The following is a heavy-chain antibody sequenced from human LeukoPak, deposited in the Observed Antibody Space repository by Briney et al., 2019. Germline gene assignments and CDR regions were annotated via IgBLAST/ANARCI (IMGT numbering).Heavy chain of an antibody. J-gene: IGHJ4*02. CDR3: AKDRAQQLVLDF. CDR2: IIGSGSST. V-gene: IGHV3-23*01. CDR1: GFTFSSYA. Sequence: GGSLRLSCAASGFTFSSYAMSWVRQAPGKGQEWVSAIIGSGSSTYYADSVKGRFTISRDNSKNTLFLQMNSLRAEDTAVYYCAKDRAQQLVLDFWGQGTLVTVSS. D-gene: IGHD6-13*01.